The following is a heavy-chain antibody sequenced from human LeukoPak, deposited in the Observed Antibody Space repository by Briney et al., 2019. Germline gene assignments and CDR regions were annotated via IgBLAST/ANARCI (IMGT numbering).Heavy chain of an antibody. D-gene: IGHD1-26*01. Sequence: PSQTLSLTCTVSGGSISSGSYYWNLIRQPAGKGLEWIGRIYVSGTTNYNPFLKSRVTMSLNTSKNQFSLKLSSVTAADTAVYYCASSVGATWYWFDPWGQGTLVTVSS. CDR2: IYVSGTT. CDR1: GGSISSGSYY. CDR3: ASSVGATWYWFDP. V-gene: IGHV4-61*02. J-gene: IGHJ5*02.